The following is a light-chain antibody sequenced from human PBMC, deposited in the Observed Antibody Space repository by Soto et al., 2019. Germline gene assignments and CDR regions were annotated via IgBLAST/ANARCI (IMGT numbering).Light chain of an antibody. CDR3: QQYSDWART. CDR1: QSISST. Sequence: EILMTQSPATLSVSPGERATLSCRASQSISSTLAWYQQKPGQAPRLLIYDAATRATGVPARFSAGGSGTDFTLTISSLQSEDFGISYCQQYSDWARTFGQGTRLETK. V-gene: IGKV3-15*01. J-gene: IGKJ2*01. CDR2: DAA.